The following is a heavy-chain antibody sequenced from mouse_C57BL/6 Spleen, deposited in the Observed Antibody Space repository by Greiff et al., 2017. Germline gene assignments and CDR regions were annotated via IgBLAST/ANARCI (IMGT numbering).Heavy chain of an antibody. V-gene: IGHV7-1*01. CDR3: ARDGVYYAMDD. CDR1: GLTFSDFY. J-gene: IGHJ4*01. Sequence: EVMLVESGGGLVQSGRSLRLSCATSGLTFSDFYMEWVRQAPGKGLEWIAASRNKANDYTTEYSASVKGRFIVSRDTSQSILYLQMNALRAEDTAIDYGARDGVYYAMDDWGQGTSGTVSS. CDR2: SRNKANDYTT.